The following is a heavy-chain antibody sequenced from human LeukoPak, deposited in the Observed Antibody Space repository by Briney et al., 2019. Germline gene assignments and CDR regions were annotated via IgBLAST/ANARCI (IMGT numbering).Heavy chain of an antibody. CDR2: IYYSGST. CDR3: ARGYSYGSSVMDV. CDR1: GGSISSSSYY. J-gene: IGHJ6*03. V-gene: IGHV4-39*07. Sequence: SETLSLTCTVSGGSISSSSYYWGWLRQPPGKGLEWLGSIYYSGSTYYNPSLKSRVTISVDTSKNQFSLKLSSVTAADTAVYYCARGYSYGSSVMDVWGKGTTVTVSS. D-gene: IGHD5-18*01.